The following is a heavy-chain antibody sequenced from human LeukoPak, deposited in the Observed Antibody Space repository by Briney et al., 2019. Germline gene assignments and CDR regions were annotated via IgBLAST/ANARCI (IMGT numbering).Heavy chain of an antibody. CDR1: GFTFSSYA. CDR3: AKDGSSAGYSSGWGEYYFDY. CDR2: ISYDGSNK. J-gene: IGHJ4*02. Sequence: GGSLRLSCAASGFTFSSYAMSWVRQAPGKGLEWVAVISYDGSNKYYADSVKGRFTISRDNSKNTLYLQMNSLRAEDTAVYYCAKDGSSAGYSSGWGEYYFDYWGQGTLVTVSS. D-gene: IGHD6-19*01. V-gene: IGHV3-30*18.